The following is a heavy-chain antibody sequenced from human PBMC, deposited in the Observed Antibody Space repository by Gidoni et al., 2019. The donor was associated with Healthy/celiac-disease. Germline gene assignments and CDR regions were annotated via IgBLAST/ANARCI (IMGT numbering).Heavy chain of an antibody. D-gene: IGHD1-26*01. CDR3: ARVGRGPGWLPFDY. V-gene: IGHV3-21*01. Sequence: EVQLVESGGGLVKPGGSLRLSCAASGFTFSSYSMNWVRQAPGKGLEWVSSISSSSSYIYYADSVNGRFTISRDNAKNSLYLQMNSLRAEDTAVYYCARVGRGPGWLPFDYWGQGTLVTVSS. J-gene: IGHJ4*02. CDR2: ISSSSSYI. CDR1: GFTFSSYS.